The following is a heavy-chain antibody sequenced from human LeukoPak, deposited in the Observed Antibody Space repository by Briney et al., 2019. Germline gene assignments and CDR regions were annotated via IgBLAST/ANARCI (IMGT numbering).Heavy chain of an antibody. CDR3: ARTILEYYYDSNGRYYFDY. D-gene: IGHD3-22*01. CDR1: GGSLSSFY. CDR2: IYYSGST. V-gene: IGHV4-59*01. J-gene: IGHJ4*02. Sequence: PSETLSLTCTVSGGSLSSFYWSWIRQPLGKGLEWIGYIYYSGSTNYNPSLESRVTISVDTSKNQFTLKLSSVTAADTAVYYCARTILEYYYDSNGRYYFDYWGQGTLVTVSS.